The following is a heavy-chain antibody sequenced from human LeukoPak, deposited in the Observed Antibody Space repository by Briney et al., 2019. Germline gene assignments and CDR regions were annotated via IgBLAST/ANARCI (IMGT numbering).Heavy chain of an antibody. V-gene: IGHV4-31*03. Sequence: SETLSLTCTVSGGSISSGGYYWSWIRQPPGKFLASIGYIYYSGSTYYNPSLKSRVTISVDTSKNQFSLKLSSVTAADTAVYYCARDSLAVAPRGYFDYWGQGTLVTVSS. CDR1: GGSISSGGYY. J-gene: IGHJ4*02. D-gene: IGHD6-19*01. CDR3: ARDSLAVAPRGYFDY. CDR2: IYYSGST.